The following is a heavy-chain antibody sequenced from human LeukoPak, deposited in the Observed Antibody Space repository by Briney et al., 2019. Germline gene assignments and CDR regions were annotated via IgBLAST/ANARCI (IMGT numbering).Heavy chain of an antibody. J-gene: IGHJ4*02. CDR1: GGSISSADYY. CDR3: ARGVGWSPTREFDY. CDR2: SYYSGST. D-gene: IGHD2-15*01. V-gene: IGHV4-30-4*01. Sequence: SQTLSLTCAVSGGSISSADYYWSWIRRPPGKGLEGIAYSYYSGSTYYNPSLKSRVDISVDTPKNQFSLKLSSVTAADTAVYYCARGVGWSPTREFDYWGQGTLVTVSS.